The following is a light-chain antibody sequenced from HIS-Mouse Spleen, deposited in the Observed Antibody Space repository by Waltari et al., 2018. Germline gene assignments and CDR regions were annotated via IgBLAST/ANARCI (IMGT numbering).Light chain of an antibody. V-gene: IGLV2-23*01. CDR2: EGS. Sequence: QSALTQPASVSGSPGQSITLSCTGTSSDVGSYNLVPWYQQHPGKAPKLMSYEGSKRPSGVSNRFSGSKSGNTASLTISGLQAEDEADYYCCSYAGSSTLVFGGGTKLTVL. J-gene: IGLJ2*01. CDR3: CSYAGSSTLV. CDR1: SSDVGSYNL.